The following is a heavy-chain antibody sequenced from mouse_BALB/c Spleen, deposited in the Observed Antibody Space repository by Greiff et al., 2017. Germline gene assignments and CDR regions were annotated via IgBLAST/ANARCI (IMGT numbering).Heavy chain of an antibody. CDR1: GYTFTSYW. CDR2: IYPSDSYT. Sequence: QVQLQQPGAELVRPGASVKLSCKASGYTFTSYWINWVKQRPGQGLEWIGNIYPSDSYTNYNQKFKDKATLTVDKSSSTAYMQLSSPTSEDSAVYYCTRGVTTGAMDYWGQGTSGTVSS. J-gene: IGHJ4*01. CDR3: TRGVTTGAMDY. V-gene: IGHV1-69*02. D-gene: IGHD2-2*01.